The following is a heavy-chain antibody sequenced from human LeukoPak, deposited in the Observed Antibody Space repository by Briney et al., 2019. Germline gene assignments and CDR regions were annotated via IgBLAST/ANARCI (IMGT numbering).Heavy chain of an antibody. D-gene: IGHD5-12*01. J-gene: IGHJ4*02. CDR3: ARDRGYDLSSYFDY. CDR2: ISYDGSNK. CDR1: GFTFSSYA. V-gene: IGHV3-30-3*01. Sequence: SGGSLRLSCAASGFTFSSYAMSWVRQAPGKGLEWVAVISYDGSNKYYADSVKGRFTISRDNSKNTLYLQMNSLRAEDTAVYYCARDRGYDLSSYFDYWGQGTLVTVSS.